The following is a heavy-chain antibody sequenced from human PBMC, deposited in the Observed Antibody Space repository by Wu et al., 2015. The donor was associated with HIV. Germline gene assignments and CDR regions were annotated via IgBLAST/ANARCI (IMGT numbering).Heavy chain of an antibody. D-gene: IGHD6-19*01. V-gene: IGHV1-69*05. CDR1: GNTFNA. CDR2: IIPLFGTT. J-gene: IGHJ4*02. Sequence: QVQLVQSGAEVKKPGSSVKISCKASGNTFNAINWVRQAPGQGLEWMGGIIPLFGTTDYAQIFQGRVTITTDESTSTAYMRLSSLRSEDTAVYYCASPRSPGFSSAWPTYFDKWGQGTLVTVSS. CDR3: ASPRSPGFSSAWPTYFDK.